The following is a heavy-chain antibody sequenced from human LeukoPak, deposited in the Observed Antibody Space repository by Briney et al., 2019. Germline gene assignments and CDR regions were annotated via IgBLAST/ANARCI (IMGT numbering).Heavy chain of an antibody. D-gene: IGHD6-19*01. V-gene: IGHV3-30*02. CDR2: IWYDGSNK. Sequence: GGSLRLSCAASGFTFSSYWMSWVRQAPGKGLEWVAFIWYDGSNKYYADSVKGRFTISRDNSKNTLHLQMNSLRGEDTAVYYCAKDGVGTSGWRIWGQGTLVTVSS. CDR1: GFTFSSYW. CDR3: AKDGVGTSGWRI. J-gene: IGHJ4*02.